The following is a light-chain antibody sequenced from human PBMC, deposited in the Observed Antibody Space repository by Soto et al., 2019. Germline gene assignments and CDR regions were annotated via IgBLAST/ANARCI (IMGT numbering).Light chain of an antibody. J-gene: IGLJ2*01. CDR3: SSYASTSFVV. CDR1: SSDVGTYNR. CDR2: EVT. Sequence: QSALTQPPSVSGSPGQSVTISCTGTSSDVGTYNRVSWFQQSPGTAPKVLIYEVTNRPSGVPDRFSGSKSGNTASLTISGLRGEDEADYYCSSYASTSFVVFGGGTKVTVL. V-gene: IGLV2-18*02.